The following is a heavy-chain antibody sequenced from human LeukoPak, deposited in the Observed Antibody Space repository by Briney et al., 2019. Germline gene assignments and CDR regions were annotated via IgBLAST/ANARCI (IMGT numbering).Heavy chain of an antibody. CDR1: GFTFRDYV. CDR2: IISSSRSI. V-gene: IGHV3-23*01. Sequence: GGALRLCCAASGFTFRDYVMSWVRQAPGKGLVLVSDIISSSRSIYYDDSVKGRFTISRDNTKDTLYLQMNSLRAEDTAVYYCARDCTGGSCFSDYWGQGTLVTVSS. J-gene: IGHJ4*02. CDR3: ARDCTGGSCFSDY. D-gene: IGHD2-15*01.